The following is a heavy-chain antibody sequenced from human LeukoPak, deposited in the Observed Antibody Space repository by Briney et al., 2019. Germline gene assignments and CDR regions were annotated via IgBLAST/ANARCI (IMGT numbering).Heavy chain of an antibody. Sequence: SETLSLTCTVSGGSINSYYWSWIRQPPGKGLEWIGSIYYSGSTYYNPSLKSRVTISVDTSKNQFSLKLSSVTAADTAVYYCAREDSSGEFYYYYYYMDVWGKGTTVTISS. CDR3: AREDSSGEFYYYYYYMDV. CDR1: GGSINSYY. D-gene: IGHD3-22*01. CDR2: IYYSGST. J-gene: IGHJ6*03. V-gene: IGHV4-39*02.